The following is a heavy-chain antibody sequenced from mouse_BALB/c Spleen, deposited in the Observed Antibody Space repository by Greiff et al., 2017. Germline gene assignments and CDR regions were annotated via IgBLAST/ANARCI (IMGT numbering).Heavy chain of an antibody. J-gene: IGHJ4*01. D-gene: IGHD2-4*01. CDR3: ARGGDYGIYAMDY. CDR1: GYTFTDYA. Sequence: QVQLKESGAELVRPGVSVKISCKGSGYTFTDYAMHWVKQSHAKSLEWIGVISTYYGDASYNQKFKGKATMTVDKSSSTAYMELARLTSEDSAIYYCARGGDYGIYAMDYWGQGTSVTVSS. V-gene: IGHV1S137*01. CDR2: ISTYYGDA.